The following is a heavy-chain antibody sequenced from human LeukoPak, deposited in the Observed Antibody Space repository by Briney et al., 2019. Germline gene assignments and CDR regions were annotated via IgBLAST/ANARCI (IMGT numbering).Heavy chain of an antibody. Sequence: PSETLSLTCAVYGGSFSGYYWSWIRQPPGKGLEWIGEINHSGSTNYNPSLKSRVTISVDTSKNQFSLKLSSVTAADTAVYYCARHKVRGYSSSWYWFDPWGQGTLVTVSS. J-gene: IGHJ5*02. CDR3: ARHKVRGYSSSWYWFDP. D-gene: IGHD6-13*01. CDR2: INHSGST. V-gene: IGHV4-34*01. CDR1: GGSFSGYY.